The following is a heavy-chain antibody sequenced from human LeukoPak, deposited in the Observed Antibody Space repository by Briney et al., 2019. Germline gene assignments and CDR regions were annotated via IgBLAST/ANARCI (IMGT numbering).Heavy chain of an antibody. J-gene: IGHJ3*02. V-gene: IGHV1-2*02. Sequence: ASVKASCKASGYTFTGYYMHWVRQAPGQGLEWMGWINPNSGGTNYAQKFQGRVTMTRDTSISTAYMELSRLRSDDTAVYYCAREVVGATDDAFDIWGQGTMVTVSS. D-gene: IGHD1-26*01. CDR2: INPNSGGT. CDR3: AREVVGATDDAFDI. CDR1: GYTFTGYY.